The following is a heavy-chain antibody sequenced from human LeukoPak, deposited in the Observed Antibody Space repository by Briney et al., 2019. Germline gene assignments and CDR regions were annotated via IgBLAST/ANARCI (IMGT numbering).Heavy chain of an antibody. D-gene: IGHD4-17*01. V-gene: IGHV3-66*01. J-gene: IGHJ6*02. CDR1: GFTVSSNY. Sequence: GGSLRLSCAASGFTVSSNYMSWVRQAPGKGLEWVSVIYSGGSTNYADSVKGRFTISRDNSKNTLYLQMNSLRAEDTAVYYCARVGTVTHYYYYYGMDVWGQGTTVTVSS. CDR3: ARVGTVTHYYYYYGMDV. CDR2: IYSGGST.